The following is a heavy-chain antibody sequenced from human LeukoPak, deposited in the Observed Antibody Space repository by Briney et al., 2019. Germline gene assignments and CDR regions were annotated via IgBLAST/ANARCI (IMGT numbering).Heavy chain of an antibody. CDR3: ATIDFWSGYFSVRVGDHAFDI. CDR1: GYSFTSYW. D-gene: IGHD3-3*01. J-gene: IGHJ3*02. V-gene: IGHV5-51*01. Sequence: KLGESLKISSKGSGYSFTSYWIGLLRQMPGKGLKWMGIIYPGDSDTRYGPSFQSQVTISGDKSISTAYLLWSSLKASEAALYYWATIDFWSGYFSVRVGDHAFDIWGQGTMVTVSS. CDR2: IYPGDSDT.